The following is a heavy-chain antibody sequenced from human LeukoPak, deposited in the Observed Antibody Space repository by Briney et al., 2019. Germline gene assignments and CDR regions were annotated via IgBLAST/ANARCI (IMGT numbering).Heavy chain of an antibody. V-gene: IGHV4-30-4*01. J-gene: IGHJ2*01. CDR3: ASNKISVEMAPTPNWYFDL. D-gene: IGHD5-24*01. CDR1: GGSISSGDYY. Sequence: PSETLSLTCTVSGGSISSGDYYWSWIRQPPGKGLEWIGYIYYSGSTYYNPSLKSRVTISVDTSKNQFSLKLSSVTAADTAVYYCASNKISVEMAPTPNWYFDLWGRGTLVTVSS. CDR2: IYYSGST.